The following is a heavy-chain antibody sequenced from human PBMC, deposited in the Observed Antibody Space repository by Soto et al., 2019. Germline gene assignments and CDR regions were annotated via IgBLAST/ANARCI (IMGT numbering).Heavy chain of an antibody. V-gene: IGHV4-39*01. D-gene: IGHD2-2*02. CDR3: ARQVPAAIRLGWFDP. Sequence: SETLSLTCTVSGGSISRSSYYCGWIRQPPGKGLEWIGSIYYSGSTYYRPSLKSRVTISVDTSKNQFSLKLSSVTAADTAVYYCARQVPAAIRLGWFDPWGQGTLVTVSS. CDR1: GGSISRSSYY. CDR2: IYYSGST. J-gene: IGHJ5*02.